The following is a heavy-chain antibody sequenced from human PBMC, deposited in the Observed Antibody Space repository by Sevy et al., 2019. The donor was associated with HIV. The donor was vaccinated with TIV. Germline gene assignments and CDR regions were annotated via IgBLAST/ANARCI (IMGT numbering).Heavy chain of an antibody. Sequence: GGSLRLSCAASGFTVSSNYMSWVRQAPGKGLEWVSVIYSGGSTYYADSVKGRFTISRDNSKNTLYLQMNSLRAEDTAVYYCARGSRLRFLEWLSEDYYYGIDVRGQGTTVTVSS. CDR2: IYSGGST. CDR1: GFTVSSNY. CDR3: ARGSRLRFLEWLSEDYYYGIDV. V-gene: IGHV3-53*01. D-gene: IGHD3-3*01. J-gene: IGHJ6*02.